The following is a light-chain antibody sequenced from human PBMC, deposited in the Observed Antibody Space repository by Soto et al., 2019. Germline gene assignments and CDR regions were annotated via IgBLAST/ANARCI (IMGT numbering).Light chain of an antibody. CDR3: HQSYITPDT. J-gene: IGKJ2*01. CDR2: AAS. CDR1: QSTSTR. Sequence: DIQMTQSPSSLSASVGDRVTITCRTSQSTSTRLNWFQLKQGRAPELLFYAASTLQSGVPSRFSGSGPGTEFTLTISSLQPDDFATYFCHQSYITPDTFGQGTKLEVK. V-gene: IGKV1-39*01.